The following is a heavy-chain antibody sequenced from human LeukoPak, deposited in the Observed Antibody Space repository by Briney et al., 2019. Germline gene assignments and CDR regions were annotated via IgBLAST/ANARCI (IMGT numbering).Heavy chain of an antibody. CDR2: ISYDGSNK. D-gene: IGHD3-16*01. J-gene: IGHJ3*02. CDR3: AKRDPDGGAFDI. V-gene: IGHV3-30*18. Sequence: GGSLRLSCAASGFTFSSYGMHWVRQAPGKGLEWVAVISYDGSNKYYADSVKGRFTISRDNSKNTLYLQMNSPRAEDTAVYYCAKRDPDGGAFDIWGQGTMVTVSS. CDR1: GFTFSSYG.